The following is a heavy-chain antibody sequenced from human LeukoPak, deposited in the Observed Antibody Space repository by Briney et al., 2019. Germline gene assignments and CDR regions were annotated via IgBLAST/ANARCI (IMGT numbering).Heavy chain of an antibody. CDR2: IYSSVST. D-gene: IGHD7-27*01. CDR3: ARVGTNGGTDS. V-gene: IGHV4-4*07. Sequence: PSETLSLTCTVSGASISTYYWSWIRQPAGKRLEWIGRIYSSVSTNYSPSLKSRVTMSVDTSTTQFTLHLSSVTAADTAVYFCARVGTNGGTDSWGQGALVTVSS. J-gene: IGHJ4*02. CDR1: GASISTYY.